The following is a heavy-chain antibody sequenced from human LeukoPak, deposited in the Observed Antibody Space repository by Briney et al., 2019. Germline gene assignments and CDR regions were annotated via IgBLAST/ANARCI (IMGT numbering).Heavy chain of an antibody. Sequence: ASVKVSCKASGYTFTGYYMHWVRQAPGQGLEWMGWINPNSGGTNYAQKLQGRVTMTTDTSTSTAYMELRSLRSDDTAVYYCARLWAAPYYYYYMDVWGKGTTVTVSS. CDR3: ARLWAAPYYYYYMDV. CDR1: GYTFTGYY. D-gene: IGHD6-6*01. CDR2: INPNSGGT. J-gene: IGHJ6*03. V-gene: IGHV1-2*02.